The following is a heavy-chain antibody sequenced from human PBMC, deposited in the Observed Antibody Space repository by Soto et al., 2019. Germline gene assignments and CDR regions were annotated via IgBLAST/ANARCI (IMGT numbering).Heavy chain of an antibody. V-gene: IGHV1-2*02. CDR1: GYPFTGPY. Sequence: QAQLVQSGTEVKKPGASVKVSCKASGYPFTGPYIYWVRQAPGQGLEWMGWINPSSGGTEFAEKFQGRVTVTRDTSIRTVFLELNSLTSDDTGVYFCARDFRTYSHGVDVWGQRTAVTVSS. D-gene: IGHD4-4*01. CDR3: ARDFRTYSHGVDV. J-gene: IGHJ6*02. CDR2: INPSSGGT.